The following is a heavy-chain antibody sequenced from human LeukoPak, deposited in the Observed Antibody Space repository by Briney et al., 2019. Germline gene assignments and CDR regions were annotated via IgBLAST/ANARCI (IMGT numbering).Heavy chain of an antibody. J-gene: IGHJ6*02. V-gene: IGHV4-34*01. CDR2: INHSGST. D-gene: IGHD3-10*01. Sequence: PSETLSLTCAVYGGSFSGYYWSWIRQPPGKGLEWIGEINHSGSTNYNPSLKSRVTISVDTSKNQFSLKLSSVTAADTAVYYCARCRVRGVTRRYYGMDVWGQGTTVTVSS. CDR3: ARCRVRGVTRRYYGMDV. CDR1: GGSFSGYY.